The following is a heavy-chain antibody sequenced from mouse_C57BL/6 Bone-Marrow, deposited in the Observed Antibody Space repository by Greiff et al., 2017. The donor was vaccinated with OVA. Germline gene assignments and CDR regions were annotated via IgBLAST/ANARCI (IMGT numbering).Heavy chain of an antibody. CDR2: LNPSSGYP. CDR1: GYTFTSYT. CDR3: ARGPYYSNPWFAY. V-gene: IGHV1-4*01. J-gene: IGHJ3*01. D-gene: IGHD2-5*01. Sequence: VQLQQSGAELARPGASVKMSCKASGYTFTSYTMHWVKQRPGQGLEWIGYLNPSSGYPKYNQKFKDKATLTADKSSSTAYMQLSSLTSEDSAVYYCARGPYYSNPWFAYWGQGTLVTVSA.